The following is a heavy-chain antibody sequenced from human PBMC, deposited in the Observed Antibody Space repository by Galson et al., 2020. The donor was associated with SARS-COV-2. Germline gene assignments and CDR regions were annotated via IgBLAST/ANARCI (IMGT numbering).Heavy chain of an antibody. D-gene: IGHD2-2*01. CDR1: GYTFTRYG. CDR3: ARDLVVPAAIVEGDY. J-gene: IGHJ4*02. V-gene: IGHV1-18*01. Sequence: ASAKVSCKASGYTFTRYGISWVRQAPGQGLEWMGWISAYNGNTNYAQKLQGRVTMTTDTSTSTAYMELRSLRSDDTAVYYCARDLVVPAAIVEGDYWGQGTLVTVSS. CDR2: ISAYNGNT.